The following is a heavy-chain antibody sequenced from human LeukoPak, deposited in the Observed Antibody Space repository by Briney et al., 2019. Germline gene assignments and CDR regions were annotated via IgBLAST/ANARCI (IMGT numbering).Heavy chain of an antibody. CDR3: ARESSDYGDYDAFDF. Sequence: GGSLRLSCAASGFTFSTYYMHWVRQAPGKGLVWASRIVNDGSTTTYAGSVKGRFTISRDNAKNTLFLQMNSLRVEDTAVYYCARESSDYGDYDAFDFWGRGTMVTVSS. CDR2: IVNDGSTT. V-gene: IGHV3-74*01. J-gene: IGHJ3*01. CDR1: GFTFSTYY. D-gene: IGHD4-17*01.